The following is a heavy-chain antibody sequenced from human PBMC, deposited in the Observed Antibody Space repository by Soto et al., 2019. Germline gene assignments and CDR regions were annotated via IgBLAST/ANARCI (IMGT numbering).Heavy chain of an antibody. Sequence: GGSLRLSCAASGFTFSSYDMHWVRQATGKGLEGVSAIGTAGDTYYPGSVKGRFTISRENAKNSLYLQMNSLRAGDTAVFYCARGGVSGYEFDGMDVWVQWTTVTGSS. V-gene: IGHV3-13*01. CDR2: IGTAGDT. CDR1: GFTFSSYD. D-gene: IGHD5-12*01. J-gene: IGHJ6*02. CDR3: ARGGVSGYEFDGMDV.